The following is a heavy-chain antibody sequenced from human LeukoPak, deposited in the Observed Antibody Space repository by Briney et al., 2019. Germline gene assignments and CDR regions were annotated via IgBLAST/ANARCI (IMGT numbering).Heavy chain of an antibody. Sequence: GESLKISCKGSGYSFTSYWIGWVRQMPGKGLEWMGIIYPGDSDTRYSPSFQGQVTISADKSISTAYLQWSSLKASDTAMYYCARLPITMVRGVIILGEGYFDYWGQGTLVTVSS. D-gene: IGHD3-10*01. CDR1: GYSFTSYW. V-gene: IGHV5-51*01. J-gene: IGHJ4*02. CDR3: ARLPITMVRGVIILGEGYFDY. CDR2: IYPGDSDT.